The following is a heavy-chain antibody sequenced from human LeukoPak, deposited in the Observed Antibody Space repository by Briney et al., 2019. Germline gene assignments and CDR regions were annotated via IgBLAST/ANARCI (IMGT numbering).Heavy chain of an antibody. CDR3: ARDRGSSSPFGYYYYGMDV. V-gene: IGHV1-69*13. CDR1: GGTFSSYA. J-gene: IGHJ6*02. D-gene: IGHD6-6*01. CDR2: IIPIFGTA. Sequence: SVKVSCKASGGTFSSYAIGWVRQAPGQGLEWMGGIIPIFGTANYAQKFQGRVTITADESTSTAYMELSSLRSEDTAVYYCARDRGSSSPFGYYYYGMDVWGQGTTVTVSS.